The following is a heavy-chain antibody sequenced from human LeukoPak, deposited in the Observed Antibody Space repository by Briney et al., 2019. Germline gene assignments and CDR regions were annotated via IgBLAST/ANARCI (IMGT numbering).Heavy chain of an antibody. V-gene: IGHV5-51*01. D-gene: IGHD5-24*01. Sequence: GESLKISCKGSGYSFTSYWIGWVRQMPGKGLEWMGIIYPGDSDTGYSPSFQGQGTISADKSISTAYLQWSSPKASDTAMYYCARGSFGGEMTTIGGGFDYWGQGTLVTVSS. CDR2: IYPGDSDT. J-gene: IGHJ4*02. CDR3: ARGSFGGEMTTIGGGFDY. CDR1: GYSFTSYW.